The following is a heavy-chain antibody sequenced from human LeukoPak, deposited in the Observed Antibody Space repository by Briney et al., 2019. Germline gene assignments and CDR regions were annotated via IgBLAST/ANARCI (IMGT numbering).Heavy chain of an antibody. D-gene: IGHD3-22*01. CDR3: AKGYYDTSGYLDY. Sequence: GGSLRLSCAASGFTFSTYGMHWVRQAPGKGLEWAAVISYDGSKKYYADSVKGRFTISRDNSKSTLYLQMNSPRVEDTAVYYCAKGYYDTSGYLDYWGQGILVTVSS. CDR2: ISYDGSKK. CDR1: GFTFSTYG. V-gene: IGHV3-30*18. J-gene: IGHJ4*02.